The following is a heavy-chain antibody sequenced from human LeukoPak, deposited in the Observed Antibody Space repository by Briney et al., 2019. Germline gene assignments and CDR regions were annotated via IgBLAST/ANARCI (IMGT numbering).Heavy chain of an antibody. CDR1: GGSISSSSYY. CDR2: IYYSGST. Sequence: SETLSLTCTVSGGSISSSSYYWGWIRQPPGKGLEWIGSIYYSGSTYYNPSLKSRVSISVDTSKNQFSLKLSSVTAADTAVYYCARRLNYCSSTSCYHPRHFDLWGRGTLVTVSS. CDR3: ARRLNYCSSTSCYHPRHFDL. D-gene: IGHD2-2*01. J-gene: IGHJ2*01. V-gene: IGHV4-39*07.